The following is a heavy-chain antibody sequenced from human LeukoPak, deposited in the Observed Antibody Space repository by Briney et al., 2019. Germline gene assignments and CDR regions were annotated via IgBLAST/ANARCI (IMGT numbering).Heavy chain of an antibody. CDR2: IYYSGST. D-gene: IGHD6-13*01. J-gene: IGHJ4*02. CDR1: GGSISSYY. V-gene: IGHV4-59*01. Sequence: SETLSLTCTVSGGSISSYYWSWIRQPPGKGLEWIGYIYYSGSTNCNPSLKSRVTISVDTSKNQFSLKLSSVTAADTAVYYCAREVGGYSSSWYGDYFDYWGQGTLVTVSS. CDR3: AREVGGYSSSWYGDYFDY.